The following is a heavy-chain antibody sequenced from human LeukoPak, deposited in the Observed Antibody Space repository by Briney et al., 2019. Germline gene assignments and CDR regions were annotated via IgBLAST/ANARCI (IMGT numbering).Heavy chain of an antibody. J-gene: IGHJ4*02. D-gene: IGHD4-23*01. CDR1: GGSISGYY. CDR3: ARDPTTVVTTPYYFDF. Sequence: SETLSLTCTVSGGSISGYYWSWIRQSPGKGLEWIGEINDRRHTNYNPSLESRITISVDTSKKQFSLNLSSVTAADTAVYYCARDPTTVVTTPYYFDFWGQGTLVTVSS. CDR2: INDRRHT. V-gene: IGHV4-34*01.